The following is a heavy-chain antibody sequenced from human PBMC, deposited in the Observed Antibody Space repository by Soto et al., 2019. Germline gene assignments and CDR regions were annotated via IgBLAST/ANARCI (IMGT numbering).Heavy chain of an antibody. V-gene: IGHV3-48*02. D-gene: IGHD6-6*01. J-gene: IGHJ2*01. CDR3: ARSDVP. CDR2: ISSSSITI. Sequence: VPLVESGGGLVQPGGSLRLSCAASGFTFSSYSMNWVRQAPGKGLEWVSYISSSSITIYYADSVKGRFTISRDNAKNSLYLQMNSLREEDTAVYYCARSDVPWGRGTLVTVSS. CDR1: GFTFSSYS.